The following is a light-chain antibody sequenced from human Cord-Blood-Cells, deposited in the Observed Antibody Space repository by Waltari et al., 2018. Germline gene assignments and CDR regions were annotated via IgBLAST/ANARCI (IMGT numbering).Light chain of an antibody. V-gene: IGLV2-14*01. CDR1: SSDVGGYNY. Sequence: QSALTQPASVSGSPGQSITISCTGTSSDVGGYNYVSCYQQHPGKAPKLIIYDVSNRPSVVSNRFSGSKSGNTASLTISGLQAEDEADYYCSSYTSSSTYVFGTGTKVTVL. CDR3: SSYTSSSTYV. J-gene: IGLJ1*01. CDR2: DVS.